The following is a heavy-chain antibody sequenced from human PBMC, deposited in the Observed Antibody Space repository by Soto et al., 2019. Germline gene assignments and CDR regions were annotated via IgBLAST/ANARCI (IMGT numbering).Heavy chain of an antibody. CDR1: GFTFSSYG. J-gene: IGHJ5*02. Sequence: QVQLVESGGGVVQPGRSLRLSCAASGFTFSSYGMHWVRQAPGKGLEWVAVISYDGSNKNYADSVKGRFTISRDNSKNTLYLQMNSLRAEDTAVYYCAKDSGGYDLNNWFDPWGQGTLVTVSS. CDR3: AKDSGGYDLNNWFDP. V-gene: IGHV3-30*18. D-gene: IGHD5-12*01. CDR2: ISYDGSNK.